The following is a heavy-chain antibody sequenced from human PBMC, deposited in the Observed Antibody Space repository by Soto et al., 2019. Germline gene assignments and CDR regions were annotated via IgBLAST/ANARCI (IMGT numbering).Heavy chain of an antibody. CDR1: GGTFSSYT. V-gene: IGHV1-69*02. CDR3: ARSAALDSYYYYMDV. D-gene: IGHD6-13*01. CDR2: IIPILGIA. Sequence: QVQLVQSGAEVKKPGSSVKVSCKASGGTFSSYTISWVRQAPGQGLEWMGRIIPILGIANYAQKFQGRVTITADKSTSTAYMGLSSLRSEDTAVYYCARSAALDSYYYYMDVWGKGTTVTVSS. J-gene: IGHJ6*03.